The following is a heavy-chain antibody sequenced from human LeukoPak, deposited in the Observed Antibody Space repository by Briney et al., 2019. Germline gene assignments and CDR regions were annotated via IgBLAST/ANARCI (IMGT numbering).Heavy chain of an antibody. CDR1: GYTFTNYY. CDR2: INPSGGST. V-gene: IGHV1-46*01. J-gene: IGHJ4*02. D-gene: IGHD6-13*01. Sequence: ASVKVSCKASGYTFTNYYLYWVRQAPGQGPEWMGIINPSGGSTNYAQKFQGRVTMTRDTSTSTVHMELNNLRSEDTAVYYCARDGAAADRTFDYWGQGTLVTVSS. CDR3: ARDGAAADRTFDY.